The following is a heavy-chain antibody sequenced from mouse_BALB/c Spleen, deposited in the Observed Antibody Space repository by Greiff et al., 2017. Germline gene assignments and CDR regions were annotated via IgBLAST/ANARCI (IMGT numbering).Heavy chain of an antibody. Sequence: DVQLQESGPGLVKPSQSLSLTCTVTGYSITSDYAWNWIRQFPGNKLEWMGYISYSGSTSYNPSLKSRISITRDTSKNQFFLQLNSVTTEDTATYYCARYYGNDYAMDYWGQGTSVTVSS. CDR1: GYSITSDYA. CDR2: ISYSGST. V-gene: IGHV3-2*02. CDR3: ARYYGNDYAMDY. J-gene: IGHJ4*01. D-gene: IGHD2-1*01.